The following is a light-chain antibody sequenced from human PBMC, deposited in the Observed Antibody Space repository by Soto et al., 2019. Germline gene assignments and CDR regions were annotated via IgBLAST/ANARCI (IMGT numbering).Light chain of an antibody. CDR3: VLYMGSGSVV. J-gene: IGLJ2*01. CDR2: STN. V-gene: IGLV8-61*01. Sequence: QTVVTQEPSFSVSPGRTVTLTCGLSSGSVSTSYYPSWYQQTPGQAPRTLIYSTNTRSSGVPDRFSGSILGNKAAFTITGAQADDESDYYCVLYMGSGSVVFGGGTKLTVL. CDR1: SGSVSTSYY.